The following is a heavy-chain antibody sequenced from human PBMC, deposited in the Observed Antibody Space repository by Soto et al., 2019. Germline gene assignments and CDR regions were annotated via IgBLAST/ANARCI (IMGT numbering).Heavy chain of an antibody. CDR3: ARSEDDSDYYYHAMAA. CDR1: GDTVSINSVA. Sequence: SHTLSLSCVGSGDTVSINSVAWNWVWQSPSRGLEWLGRTYYRSRWYSDYAVSVRSRIDINADTSKNQVSLQLNSVTPEDTAVYYCARSEDDSDYYYHAMAAWGQGTTVTVSS. D-gene: IGHD3-3*01. CDR2: TYYRSRWYS. J-gene: IGHJ6*02. V-gene: IGHV6-1*01.